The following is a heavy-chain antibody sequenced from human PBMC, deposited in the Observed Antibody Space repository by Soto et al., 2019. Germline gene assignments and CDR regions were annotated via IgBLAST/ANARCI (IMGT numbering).Heavy chain of an antibody. D-gene: IGHD3-16*01. V-gene: IGHV4-59*08. Sequence: QVQLQESGPGLVKPSETLSLTCSVSGGSISGHYWSWVRQTPGKGLEWIGYIYYSGSTNYNPSLSSLVTISLDTSKNQFSLRLTSVTSADTAVYYCARGPYYDLIWNYYYMDVWGKGTTVTVSS. CDR2: IYYSGST. CDR3: ARGPYYDLIWNYYYMDV. J-gene: IGHJ6*03. CDR1: GGSISGHY.